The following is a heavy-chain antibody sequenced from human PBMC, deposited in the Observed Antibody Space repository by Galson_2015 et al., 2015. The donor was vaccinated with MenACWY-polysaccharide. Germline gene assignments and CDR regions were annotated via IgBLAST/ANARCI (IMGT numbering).Heavy chain of an antibody. D-gene: IGHD3-22*01. V-gene: IGHV1-8*01. CDR2: MNPNSGNT. CDR3: ARGGKYYYDSSCYLNWFDP. Sequence: SVKVSCKASGYSFSSYDINWVRQTTGQGLEWMGWMNPNSGNTGYAQKFQGRVTMTRNTSISIAYMELSSLRSEDTAVYYCARGGKYYYDSSCYLNWFDPWGQWTLVTVSS. J-gene: IGHJ5*02. CDR1: GYSFSSYD.